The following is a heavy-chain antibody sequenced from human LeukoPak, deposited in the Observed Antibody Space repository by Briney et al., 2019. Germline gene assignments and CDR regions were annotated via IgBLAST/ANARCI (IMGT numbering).Heavy chain of an antibody. V-gene: IGHV3-72*01. CDR3: ARGDCSGGSCYSISTGIDI. CDR2: TRNKANSYTT. Sequence: GGSLRLSCAASGFTFSDHYMDWVRQAPGKGLEWVGHTRNKANSYTTEYAASVKGRFTISRDDSKNSLYLQMNSLRAEDTAVYYCARGDCSGGSCYSISTGIDIWGQGTMVTVSS. CDR1: GFTFSDHY. J-gene: IGHJ3*02. D-gene: IGHD2-15*01.